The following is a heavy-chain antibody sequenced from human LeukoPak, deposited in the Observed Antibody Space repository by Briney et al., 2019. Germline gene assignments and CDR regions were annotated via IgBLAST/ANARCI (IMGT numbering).Heavy chain of an antibody. D-gene: IGHD3-3*01. J-gene: IGHJ4*02. CDR2: IYYSGST. CDR3: ARHFLYDFWSGYPEVFDY. CDR1: GGSISSSSYY. Sequence: SETLSLTCTVSGGSISSSSYYWGWIRQPPGKGLEWIGSIYYSGSTYYNPSLKSRVTISVDTSKNQFSLKLSSVTAADTAVYYCARHFLYDFWSGYPEVFDYWAQGTLVTVS. V-gene: IGHV4-39*01.